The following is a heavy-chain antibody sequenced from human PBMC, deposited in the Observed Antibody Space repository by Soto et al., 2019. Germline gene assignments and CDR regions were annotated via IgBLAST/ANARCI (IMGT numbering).Heavy chain of an antibody. J-gene: IGHJ4*02. CDR2: ISWNSGSI. V-gene: IGHV3-9*01. CDR1: GFTFDDYA. D-gene: IGHD3-16*02. Sequence: EVQLVESGGGLVQPGRSLRLSCAASGFTFDDYAMHWVRQAPGKGLEWVSGISWNSGSIGYADSVKGRFTISRDNAKNSLYLQMNSLRAEDTALYYCAKDVAPLGELSAPDYWGQGTLVTVSS. CDR3: AKDVAPLGELSAPDY.